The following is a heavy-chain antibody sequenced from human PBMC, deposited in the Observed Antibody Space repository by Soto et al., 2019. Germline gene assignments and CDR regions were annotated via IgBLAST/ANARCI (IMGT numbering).Heavy chain of an antibody. V-gene: IGHV1-2*04. D-gene: IGHD2-8*01. CDR3: ARGDSTDCSNGVCSFFYHHDMDV. Sequence: ASVKVSCKASGYSFTDYHIHWVRQAPVQGLEWLGRINPKSGGTSTAQKFQGWVTMTTDTSISTASMELTRLTSDDTAIYYCARGDSTDCSNGVCSFFYHHDMDVWGQGTTVNVSS. CDR2: INPKSGGT. CDR1: GYSFTDYH. J-gene: IGHJ6*02.